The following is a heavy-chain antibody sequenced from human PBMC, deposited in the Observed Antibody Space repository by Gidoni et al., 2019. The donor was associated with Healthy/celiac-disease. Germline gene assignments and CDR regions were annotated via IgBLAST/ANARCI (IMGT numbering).Heavy chain of an antibody. CDR2: IWYDGSNK. CDR3: AREQGWELLEGGPDAFDI. Sequence: QVQLVESGGGVVQPGRSLRLSCAASGFPFSSYGMHGVRQAPGKGLEWVAVIWYDGSNKYDADSVKGRFTISRDNSKNTLYLQMNSLRAEDTAVYYCAREQGWELLEGGPDAFDIWGQGTMVTVSS. D-gene: IGHD1-26*01. CDR1: GFPFSSYG. V-gene: IGHV3-33*01. J-gene: IGHJ3*02.